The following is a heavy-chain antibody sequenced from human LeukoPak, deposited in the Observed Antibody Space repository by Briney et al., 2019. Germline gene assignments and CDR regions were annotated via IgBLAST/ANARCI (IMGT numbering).Heavy chain of an antibody. D-gene: IGHD3-10*01. CDR3: ASHLVYGSGSYYNGLGESNY. J-gene: IGHJ4*02. CDR1: GGTFSSYA. CDR2: IIPIVGTA. V-gene: IGHV1-69*05. Sequence: SVKVSCKASGGTFSSYAISWVRQAPGQGLEGMGRIIPIVGTANYAQKFQGRVTITTDESTSTAYMELSSLRSEDTVVYYCASHLVYGSGSYYNGLGESNYWGQGTLVTVSS.